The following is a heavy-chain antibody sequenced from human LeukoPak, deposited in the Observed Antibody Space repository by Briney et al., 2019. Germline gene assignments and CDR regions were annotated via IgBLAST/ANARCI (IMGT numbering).Heavy chain of an antibody. V-gene: IGHV3-15*01. CDR2: ITTNSEGGII. D-gene: IGHD3-3*02. CDR3: TTEHFSDSRAPWDV. Sequence: GGSLSLSCAASGFTFSNAWMTWVRQAPGQGLEWVGRITTNSEGGIIDYAAPVKGRFTISRDDSKTTLYLQMNSLKTEDTAVYYCTTEHFSDSRAPWDVWGQGTMVTVSS. CDR1: GFTFSNAW. J-gene: IGHJ4*02.